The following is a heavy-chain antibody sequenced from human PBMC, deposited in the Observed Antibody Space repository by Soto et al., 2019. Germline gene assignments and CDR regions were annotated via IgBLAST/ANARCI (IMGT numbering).Heavy chain of an antibody. D-gene: IGHD6-19*01. CDR1: GYTFTSYA. J-gene: IGHJ4*02. V-gene: IGHV1-3*01. CDR3: ARDLGGWPDY. CDR2: INAGNGNT. Sequence: QVQLVQSGAEVKKPGASVKVSCKASGYTFTSYAIHRVRQAPGQRLEWMGWINAGNGNTKYSQKFQDRVTITRDTSASTAYLELSSLRSEDTALYYCARDLGGWPDYWGQGTPVTVSS.